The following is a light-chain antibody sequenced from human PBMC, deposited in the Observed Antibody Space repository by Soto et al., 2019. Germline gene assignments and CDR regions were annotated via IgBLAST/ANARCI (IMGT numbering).Light chain of an antibody. V-gene: IGKV1-27*01. CDR1: QGIRNY. CDR3: QKYNSAPWT. Sequence: DIQMTQSPSSLSTSVXDRVRITCLASQGIRNYLAXXQQXXGXVPKXXXDAXSTLQSGGPSRLSGSGSGTDFTLPISSLQPEYVATYYCQKYNSAPWTFGQGTKVDIK. CDR2: AXS. J-gene: IGKJ1*01.